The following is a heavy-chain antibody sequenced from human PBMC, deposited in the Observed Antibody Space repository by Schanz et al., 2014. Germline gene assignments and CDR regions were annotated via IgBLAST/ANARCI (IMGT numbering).Heavy chain of an antibody. CDR3: AREGTVIRGLSGWFDP. CDR1: GYTFNDYF. Sequence: QVQLVQSGAEVKKPGASVKVSCKASGYTFNDYFMHWVRQAPGQGLEYMGRINPNSGGTNFAQKFQGRVTMTRDTSISTVYMELSRLRSDDTAVYYCAREGTVIRGLSGWFDPWGQGTLVTVSS. D-gene: IGHD3-10*01. CDR2: INPNSGGT. J-gene: IGHJ5*02. V-gene: IGHV1-2*06.